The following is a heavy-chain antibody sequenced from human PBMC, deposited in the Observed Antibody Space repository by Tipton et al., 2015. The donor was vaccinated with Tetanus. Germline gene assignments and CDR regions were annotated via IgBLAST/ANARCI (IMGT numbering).Heavy chain of an antibody. V-gene: IGHV3-30*03. J-gene: IGHJ6*02. Sequence: SLRLSCAVSGFLFRSHGMHWVRQAPGSGLEWVAATSYDGSDKFYVDSVKGRFTISRDNSKNTLYLQMNSLRPDDTAIYFCARDRGYSSSRRGSFYYGMDVWGQGTTVTVSS. CDR2: TSYDGSDK. D-gene: IGHD6-13*01. CDR1: GFLFRSHG. CDR3: ARDRGYSSSRRGSFYYGMDV.